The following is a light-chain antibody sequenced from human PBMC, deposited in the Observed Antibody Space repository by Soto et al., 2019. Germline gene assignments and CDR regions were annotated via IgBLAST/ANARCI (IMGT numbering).Light chain of an antibody. J-gene: IGKJ4*01. CDR3: QQHDSYPLA. CDR2: AAS. Sequence: IQLTQSPSSLSASVGDGVTIACRASQGITNYLAWYQQKPGKAPKLLINAASTLQNGVPSRFTGSGSGTDFTLTISGLQTEDFATYYCQQHDSYPLAFGGGTRVEIK. V-gene: IGKV1-9*01. CDR1: QGITNY.